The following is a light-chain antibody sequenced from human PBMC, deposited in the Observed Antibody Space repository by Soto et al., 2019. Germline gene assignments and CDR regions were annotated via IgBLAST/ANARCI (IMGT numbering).Light chain of an antibody. CDR1: QSVYRY. CDR3: QQRSEWPIT. CDR2: DAS. Sequence: EVVLTQSPATLSSFPGDRVTLSCRASQSVYRYLAWYQQKPGQAPRLFIYDASNRATGIPARFSGSGSATDFTLTISSLEPEDFAVYYCQQRSEWPITFGQGTRLEIK. V-gene: IGKV3-11*01. J-gene: IGKJ5*01.